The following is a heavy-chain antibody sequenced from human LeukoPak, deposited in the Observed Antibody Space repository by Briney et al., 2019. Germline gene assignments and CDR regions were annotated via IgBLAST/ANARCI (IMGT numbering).Heavy chain of an antibody. D-gene: IGHD3-16*02. CDR2: IYASGST. CDR1: GGSISSGSHY. V-gene: IGHV4-61*02. Sequence: SQTLSLTCTVSGGSISSGSHYWSWIRQPAGKGLEWIGRIYASGSTNYNPSLKSRVTISVDTSKNQFSLKLGSVTAADTAVYYCARDNGGILSSWGQGTLVTVSS. J-gene: IGHJ5*02. CDR3: ARDNGGILSS.